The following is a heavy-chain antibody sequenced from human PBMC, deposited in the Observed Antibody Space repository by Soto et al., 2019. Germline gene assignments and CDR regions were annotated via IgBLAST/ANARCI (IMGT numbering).Heavy chain of an antibody. CDR2: INAGNGNT. J-gene: IGHJ4*02. Sequence: GASVKVSCKASGYTFTSYAMHWVRQAPGQRLEWMGWINAGNGNTKYSQKFQGRVTITRDTSASTAYMELSSLRSEDTAVYYCARDTGYYYDSSDILIPGYWCQGTLVTVSS. D-gene: IGHD3-22*01. CDR1: GYTFTSYA. CDR3: ARDTGYYYDSSDILIPGY. V-gene: IGHV1-3*01.